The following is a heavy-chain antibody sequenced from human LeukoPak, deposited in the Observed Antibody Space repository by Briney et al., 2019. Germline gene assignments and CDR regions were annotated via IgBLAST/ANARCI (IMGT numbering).Heavy chain of an antibody. Sequence: PAGSLRLSCAASGFTFSGSAMHWVRQAPGKGLEWVGRIRSNANSYATAYAASVKGRFTISRDDSKNTAYLQMNSLKTEDTAVYYCTRHLAGDYDDYRDYWGQGTLVTVSS. J-gene: IGHJ4*02. CDR1: GFTFSGSA. D-gene: IGHD4-17*01. CDR3: TRHLAGDYDDYRDY. V-gene: IGHV3-73*01. CDR2: IRSNANSYAT.